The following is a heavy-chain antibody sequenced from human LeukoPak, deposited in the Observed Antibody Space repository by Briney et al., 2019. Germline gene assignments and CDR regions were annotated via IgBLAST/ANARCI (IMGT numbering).Heavy chain of an antibody. CDR3: ARDYTS. V-gene: IGHV4-34*01. CDR1: GGSFSGYY. J-gene: IGHJ3*01. D-gene: IGHD4-11*01. Sequence: SETLSLTCAVNGGSFSGYYWSSIRQPRGKGLEWIGEITHSGSTNYNSSLKSRVTISVDTSKNQFSLKLNSVTAADTAVYYCARDYTSWGQGTMVTVSS. CDR2: ITHSGST.